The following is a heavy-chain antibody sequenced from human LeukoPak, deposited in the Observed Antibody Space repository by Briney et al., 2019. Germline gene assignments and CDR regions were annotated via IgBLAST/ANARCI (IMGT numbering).Heavy chain of an antibody. Sequence: PGGSLRLSCAASGFTFSSYAMSWVRQAPGKGLEWVSGFSGSGGSTYFADPVKGRFTISRDNSKNTLYLQMNSLRAEDTAVYYCASNRAAAATSALDYWGQGTLVTVSS. V-gene: IGHV3-23*01. CDR3: ASNRAAAATSALDY. J-gene: IGHJ4*02. CDR1: GFTFSSYA. D-gene: IGHD6-13*01. CDR2: FSGSGGST.